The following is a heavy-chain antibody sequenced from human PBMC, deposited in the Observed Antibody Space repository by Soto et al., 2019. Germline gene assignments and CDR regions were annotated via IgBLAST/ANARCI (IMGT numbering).Heavy chain of an antibody. Sequence: EVQLVESGGGLVKPGGSLRLSCAASGFIFSNAWMTWVRQAPGKGLEWVGRIQSKIDGGATDNAAPVKGRFTVSRDDSKNILYLQMNSLKTEDTAVYYCTTDSRGNGAWGQGTLVTVSS. CDR1: GFIFSNAW. V-gene: IGHV3-15*01. CDR3: TTDSRGNGA. J-gene: IGHJ1*01. D-gene: IGHD3-10*01. CDR2: IQSKIDGGAT.